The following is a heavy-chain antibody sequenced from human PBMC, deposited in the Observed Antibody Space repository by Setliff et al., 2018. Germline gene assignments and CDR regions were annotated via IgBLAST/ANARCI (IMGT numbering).Heavy chain of an antibody. D-gene: IGHD3-22*01. V-gene: IGHV4-30-4*08. CDR2: IYSSGST. CDR3: ARESRYYYDNLGTLDY. CDR1: GGSISSGDYY. J-gene: IGHJ4*02. Sequence: KTSETLSLTCTVSGGSISSGDYYWSWIRQPPGKGLEWIGSIYSSGSTYYNPSLKSRVSISVDTSKNQFSLKLSSVTAADTAVYYCARESRYYYDNLGTLDYWGQGTLVTVSS.